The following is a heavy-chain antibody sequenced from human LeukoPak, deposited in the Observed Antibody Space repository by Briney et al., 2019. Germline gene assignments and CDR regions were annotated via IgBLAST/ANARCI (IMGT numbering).Heavy chain of an antibody. J-gene: IGHJ4*02. CDR3: ARDRPNYYGSDGHYYRRDGDY. D-gene: IGHD3-22*01. CDR1: GFTFSIYA. CDR2: ITSRGEST. V-gene: IGHV3-23*01. Sequence: GGSLRLSCAASGFTFSIYAMSWVRQASGKGLQWVSSITSRGESTWYVDSVKGRFTITRDNSENTLYLQMHSLRAEGTAVYYCARDRPNYYGSDGHYYRRDGDYWGRGTLVSVSS.